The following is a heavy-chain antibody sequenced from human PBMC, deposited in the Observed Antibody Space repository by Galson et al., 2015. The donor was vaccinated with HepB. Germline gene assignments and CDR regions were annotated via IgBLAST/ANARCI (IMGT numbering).Heavy chain of an antibody. CDR1: GGTFSSYA. CDR2: INTNTGNP. J-gene: IGHJ6*02. Sequence: SVKVSCKASGGTFSSYAISWVRQAPGQGLEWMGGINTNTGNPTYAQGFTGRFVFSLDTSVSTAYLQISSLKAEDTAVYYCARESSMAAAGTSFRERDPSPYYYYGMDVWGQGTTVTVSS. CDR3: ARESSMAAAGTSFRERDPSPYYYYGMDV. V-gene: IGHV7-4-1*02. D-gene: IGHD6-13*01.